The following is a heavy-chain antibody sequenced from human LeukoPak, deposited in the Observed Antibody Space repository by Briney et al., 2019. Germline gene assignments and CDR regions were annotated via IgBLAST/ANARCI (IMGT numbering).Heavy chain of an antibody. D-gene: IGHD3-22*01. CDR1: GFTFDDYA. V-gene: IGHV3-9*01. J-gene: IGHJ4*02. Sequence: GGSLRLSCAASGFTFDDYAMHWVRQAPGKGLEWVSGITWNSDNIEYADSVKGRFTISRDNAKNSLYLQMNSLRAEDTAVYYCVRAGASSGYYWGQGTLVTVSS. CDR3: VRAGASSGYY. CDR2: ITWNSDNI.